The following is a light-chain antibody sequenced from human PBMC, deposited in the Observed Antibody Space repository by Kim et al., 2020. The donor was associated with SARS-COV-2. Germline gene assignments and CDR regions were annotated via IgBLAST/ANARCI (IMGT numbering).Light chain of an antibody. Sequence: SASVGYRVTITCRASQCIGSWLGWYQQKPGKAPKLLIYKASILESAVPSRFSGDESGTEFTLTINSLQPDDFATYYCQQYDSYPYTFGQGTKLEI. CDR3: QQYDSYPYT. CDR2: KAS. J-gene: IGKJ2*01. V-gene: IGKV1-5*03. CDR1: QCIGSW.